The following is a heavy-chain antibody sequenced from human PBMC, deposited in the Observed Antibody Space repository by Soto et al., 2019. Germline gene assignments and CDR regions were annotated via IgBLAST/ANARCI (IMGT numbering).Heavy chain of an antibody. D-gene: IGHD5-18*01. V-gene: IGHV4-34*01. Sequence: SETLSLTCAVYGGSFSGYYWSWIRQPPGKGLEWIGEINHSGSTNYNPSLKSRVTISVDTSKNQFSLKPSSVTAADTAVYYCARGRSRGYSPRPVWFDPWGQGTLVTVSS. CDR1: GGSFSGYY. CDR2: INHSGST. J-gene: IGHJ5*02. CDR3: ARGRSRGYSPRPVWFDP.